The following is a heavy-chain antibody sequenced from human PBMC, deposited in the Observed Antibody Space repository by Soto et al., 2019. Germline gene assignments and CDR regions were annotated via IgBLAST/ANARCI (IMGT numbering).Heavy chain of an antibody. CDR1: GGPIKAGDYY. Sequence: SETLSLTCNVSGGPIKAGDYYWNWIRQPPGKGLEWIGYVFYSGATNYSPSLKSRAAISMDTSKNQFSLSLTSVTAADTAVYYCARAGFSYGHLLFWGQGIRVTVSS. V-gene: IGHV4-30-4*01. D-gene: IGHD3-10*01. CDR2: VFYSGAT. CDR3: ARAGFSYGHLLF. J-gene: IGHJ4*02.